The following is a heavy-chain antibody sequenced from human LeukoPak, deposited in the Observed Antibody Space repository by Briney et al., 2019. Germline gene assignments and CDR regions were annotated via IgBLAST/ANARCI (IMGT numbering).Heavy chain of an antibody. Sequence: SETLSLTCTVSGGSISSYYWSWIRQPPGKGLEWIGYIYYSGSTNYNPPLKSRVTISVDTSKNQFSLKLSSVTAADTAVYYCARGRYYDFWSGNTHFDYWGQGTLVTVSS. J-gene: IGHJ4*02. CDR2: IYYSGST. CDR3: ARGRYYDFWSGNTHFDY. D-gene: IGHD3-3*01. V-gene: IGHV4-59*01. CDR1: GGSISSYY.